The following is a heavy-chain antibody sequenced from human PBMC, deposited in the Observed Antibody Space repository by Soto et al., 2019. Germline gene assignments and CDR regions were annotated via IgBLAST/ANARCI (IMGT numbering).Heavy chain of an antibody. D-gene: IGHD5-12*01. V-gene: IGHV1-2*04. CDR1: GDTFNDYY. CDR2: INPNGGVT. J-gene: IGHJ6*03. Sequence: QVQLVQSGAEVKKPGASVTVSCRSSGDTFNDYYIHWVRQAPGQGLKWMGWINPNGGVTKYAQKFQGWVPMTRDTSIRTVYMQLSRLRSDDTAVYYCARESGGATATLDYYYFYMDVWGTGTTVTVSS. CDR3: ARESGGATATLDYYYFYMDV.